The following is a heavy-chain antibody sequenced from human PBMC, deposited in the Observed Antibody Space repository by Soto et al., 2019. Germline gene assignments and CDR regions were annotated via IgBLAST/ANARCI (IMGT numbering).Heavy chain of an antibody. CDR3: ARGRSNWNELIDY. J-gene: IGHJ4*02. CDR1: GFTFDDYA. CDR2: INRHSGSI. V-gene: IGHV3-9*01. D-gene: IGHD1-1*01. Sequence: EVQLVESGGGLVQPGRSLRLSCAASGFTFDDYAMHWVRQAPGKGLAWVSGINRHSGSIGYADSVKGRFTTSRDNAMNSLFPPMTSLKVEDTSFYDCARGRSNWNELIDYWGQGTLVTVSS.